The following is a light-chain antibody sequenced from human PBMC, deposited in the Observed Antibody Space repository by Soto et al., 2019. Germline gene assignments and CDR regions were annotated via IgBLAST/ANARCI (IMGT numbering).Light chain of an antibody. J-gene: IGKJ4*01. Sequence: EFVLTQSPGTLSLSPGERATLSCRASQTVRNNDLAWYQQKPGQAPRLLIYDASSRATGIPDRFSGGGSWTGFTLTISRLEPADFAVDSCQQFRSYPLTFGVGTKVEIK. CDR2: DAS. V-gene: IGKV3-20*01. CDR1: QTVRNND. CDR3: QQFRSYPLT.